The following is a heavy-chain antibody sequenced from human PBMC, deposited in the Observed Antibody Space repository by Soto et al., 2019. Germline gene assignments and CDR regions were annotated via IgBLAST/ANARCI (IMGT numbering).Heavy chain of an antibody. D-gene: IGHD2-21*02. V-gene: IGHV3-23*01. CDR1: GFTFSSYA. CDR2: ISGSGGST. CDR3: AKGASYCGGDCYVASNNWFDP. J-gene: IGHJ5*02. Sequence: EVQLLESGGGLVQPGGSLRLSCAASGFTFSSYAMSWVRQAPGKGLEWVSAISGSGGSTYYADSVKGRFTISRDNSKNTLYLQMNSLRAEDTAVYYCAKGASYCGGDCYVASNNWFDPWGQGTLVTVSS.